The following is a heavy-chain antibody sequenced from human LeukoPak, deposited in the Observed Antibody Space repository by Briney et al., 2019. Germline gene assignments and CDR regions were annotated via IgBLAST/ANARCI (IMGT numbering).Heavy chain of an antibody. D-gene: IGHD2-21*02. CDR2: IYSGGST. J-gene: IGHJ3*02. CDR3: ARDRGSYCGGDCYDAFDI. Sequence: GGSLRLSCAVSGFIFSAYGMSWVRQAPGKGLEWVSVIYSGGSTYYADSVKGRFTISRDNSKNTLYLQMNSLRAEDTAVYYCARDRGSYCGGDCYDAFDIWGQGTMVTVSS. V-gene: IGHV3-53*01. CDR1: GFIFSAYG.